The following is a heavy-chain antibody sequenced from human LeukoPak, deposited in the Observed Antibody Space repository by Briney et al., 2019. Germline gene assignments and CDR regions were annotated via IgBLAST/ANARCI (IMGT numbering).Heavy chain of an antibody. CDR1: GGSISSGSYY. Sequence: SQTLSLTCTVSGGSISSGSYYWSWIRQPAGKGLEWIGRIYTSGSTNYNPSLKSRVTISVDRSKNQFSLKLSSVTAADTAVYYCARERSHNDFWSGYSTGAFDIWGQGTMVTVSS. CDR2: IYTSGST. CDR3: ARERSHNDFWSGYSTGAFDI. J-gene: IGHJ3*02. V-gene: IGHV4-61*02. D-gene: IGHD3-3*01.